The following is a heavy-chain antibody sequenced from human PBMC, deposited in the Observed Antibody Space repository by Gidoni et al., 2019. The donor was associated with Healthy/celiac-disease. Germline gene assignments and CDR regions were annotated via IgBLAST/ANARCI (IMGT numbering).Heavy chain of an antibody. V-gene: IGHV3-23*04. CDR3: AKDSGSYSSSWAITPEPSGVWDY. CDR1: GFPFSSYA. D-gene: IGHD6-13*01. J-gene: IGHJ4*02. CDR2: ISGSGGST. Sequence: EVQLVESGGGLVQPGGSLSLSCAASGFPFSSYAMSWVRQAPGKGLEWCSAISGSGGSTYYADSVKGRFTISRDNSKNTLYLQMNSLRAEDTAVYYCAKDSGSYSSSWAITPEPSGVWDYWGQGTLVTVSS.